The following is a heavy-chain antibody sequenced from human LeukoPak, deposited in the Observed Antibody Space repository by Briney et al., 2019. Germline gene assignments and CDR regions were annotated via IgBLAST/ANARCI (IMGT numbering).Heavy chain of an antibody. D-gene: IGHD6-13*01. CDR2: INPNSGGT. CDR1: GYTFTGYY. V-gene: IGHV1-2*02. CDR3: ARAGIAAAGQLDYYYYGMDV. J-gene: IGHJ6*02. Sequence: GASVKVSCKASGYTFTGYYMNWVRQAPGQGLEWMGWINPNSGGTNYAQKFQGRVNMTRDTSISTAYMELSRLRSDDTAVYYCARAGIAAAGQLDYYYYGMDVWGQGTTVNVSS.